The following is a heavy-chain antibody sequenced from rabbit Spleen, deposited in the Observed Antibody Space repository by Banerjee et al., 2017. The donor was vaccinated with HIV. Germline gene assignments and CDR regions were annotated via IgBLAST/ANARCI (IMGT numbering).Heavy chain of an antibody. CDR2: TEPIFGTT. V-gene: IGHV1S7*01. Sequence: QSLEESGGGLVQPGGSLTLSCKASGFDFSNYYMTWVRQAPGKGLEWIGLTEPIFGTTYYANWVNGRFTLSSHNAQNTLYLQLNSLTAADTATYFCVREAGYGGYGDGNLWGQGTLVTVS. CDR1: GFDFSNYY. D-gene: IGHD6-1*01. J-gene: IGHJ4*01. CDR3: VREAGYGGYGDGNL.